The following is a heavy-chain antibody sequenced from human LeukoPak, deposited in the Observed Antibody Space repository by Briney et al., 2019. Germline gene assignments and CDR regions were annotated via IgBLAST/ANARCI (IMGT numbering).Heavy chain of an antibody. CDR2: ISWNSGSI. V-gene: IGHV3-9*01. CDR3: AKGPGYFQH. J-gene: IGHJ1*01. D-gene: IGHD3-10*01. CDR1: GFTFDGYA. Sequence: GGSLRLSCAASGFTFDGYAMHWVRQAPGKGLEWVSGISWNSGSIGYADSVKGRFTISRDNAKNSLYLQMNSLRAEDTALYYCAKGPGYFQHWGQGTLVTVSS.